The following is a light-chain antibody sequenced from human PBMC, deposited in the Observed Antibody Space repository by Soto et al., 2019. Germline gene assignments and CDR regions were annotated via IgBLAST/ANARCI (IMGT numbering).Light chain of an antibody. Sequence: DIQMTQSPSSLSASVGDAVSLTCRASRSISNYLNWYQQKPGRAPKLLISGASSLQRGVPSRFSGSGSGTTFNPTITSPQPDYFAIYFCQHGYTAPYTFGAGTKVEVK. J-gene: IGKJ3*01. V-gene: IGKV1-39*01. CDR1: RSISNY. CDR2: GAS. CDR3: QHGYTAPYT.